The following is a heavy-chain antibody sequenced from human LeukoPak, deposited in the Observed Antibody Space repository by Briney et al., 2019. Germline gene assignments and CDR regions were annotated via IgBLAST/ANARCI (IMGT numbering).Heavy chain of an antibody. CDR2: IIPIFGTA. CDR1: GGTFSSYA. CDR3: ARGAPPHPYYDSSGSLDY. Sequence: SVKVSCKASGGTFSSYAISWVRQTPGQGLEWMGRIIPIFGTANYAQKFQGRVTITTDESTSTAYMELSSLRSEDTAVYYCARGAPPHPYYDSSGSLDYWGQGTLVTVSS. D-gene: IGHD3-22*01. J-gene: IGHJ4*02. V-gene: IGHV1-69*05.